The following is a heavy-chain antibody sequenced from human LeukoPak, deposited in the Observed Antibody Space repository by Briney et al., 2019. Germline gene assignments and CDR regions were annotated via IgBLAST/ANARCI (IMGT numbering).Heavy chain of an antibody. CDR3: ARGYCSSTSCFYNWFDP. V-gene: IGHV4-34*01. CDR2: INNSGST. Sequence: SETLSLTCAVYGGSFGGYYWSWIRQPPGKGLEWIGEINNSGSTNYNPSLKSRVTISVDTSKNQFSLKLSSVTAADTAVYYCARGYCSSTSCFYNWFDPWGQGTLVTVSS. D-gene: IGHD2-2*01. CDR1: GGSFGGYY. J-gene: IGHJ5*02.